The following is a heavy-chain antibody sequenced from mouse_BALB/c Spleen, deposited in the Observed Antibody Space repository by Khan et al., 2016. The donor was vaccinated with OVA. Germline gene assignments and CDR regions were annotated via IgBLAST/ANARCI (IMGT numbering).Heavy chain of an antibody. CDR1: GYTFTCYT. CDR2: INPSSGYT. J-gene: IGHJ2*01. Sequence: QVQLQQSGAELARPGASVKMSCKASGYTFTCYTMHWVKQRPGQGLEWIGYINPSSGYTKYNQKFKDKATLTADKSSSTAYMQLSSLTSEDSAVYYCARTHERWGQGTTLTVSS. CDR3: ARTHER. V-gene: IGHV1-4*01.